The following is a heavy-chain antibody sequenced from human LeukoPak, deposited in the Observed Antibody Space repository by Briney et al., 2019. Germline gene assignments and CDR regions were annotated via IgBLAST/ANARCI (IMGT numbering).Heavy chain of an antibody. J-gene: IGHJ3*02. CDR2: ITGSGGST. Sequence: GGSLRLSCAASGFTFSDYAMSWVRQAPGKGLEWVSGITGSGGSTNYADSVKGRFTISRDNSKNTLYLQMSSLRAEDTAVYYCTGGGWSTDAFDIWGQGTMVTVSS. V-gene: IGHV3-23*01. CDR3: TGGGWSTDAFDI. CDR1: GFTFSDYA. D-gene: IGHD6-19*01.